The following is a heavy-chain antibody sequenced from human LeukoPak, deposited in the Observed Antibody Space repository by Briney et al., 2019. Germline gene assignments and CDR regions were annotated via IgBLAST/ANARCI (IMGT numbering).Heavy chain of an antibody. CDR2: ISTGSNYI. V-gene: IGHV3-21*01. Sequence: GGSLRLSXAASGFTFSSYSMNWVRQAPGKGLEWVSSISTGSNYIYYADSVKGRFTISRDNAKNSLYLQMNSLRAEDTAVYYCARDRRDGYNYDYWGQGTLVTVSS. CDR1: GFTFSSYS. D-gene: IGHD5-24*01. J-gene: IGHJ4*02. CDR3: ARDRRDGYNYDY.